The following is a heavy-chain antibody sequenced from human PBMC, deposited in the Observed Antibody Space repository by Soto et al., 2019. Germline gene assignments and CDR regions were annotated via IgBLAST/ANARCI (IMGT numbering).Heavy chain of an antibody. Sequence: QVQLVQSGAEVKKPGASVKVSCKASGYTFTSYGISWVRQAPGQGLEWMGWISAYNGNTNYAQKLQGRVTMTTDTSTSTAYMELRSLRSDDTAVYYCARDIRGPHSLWGSGSYYKIDYWGQGTLVTVSS. CDR3: ARDIRGPHSLWGSGSYYKIDY. D-gene: IGHD3-10*01. CDR2: ISAYNGNT. J-gene: IGHJ4*02. V-gene: IGHV1-18*01. CDR1: GYTFTSYG.